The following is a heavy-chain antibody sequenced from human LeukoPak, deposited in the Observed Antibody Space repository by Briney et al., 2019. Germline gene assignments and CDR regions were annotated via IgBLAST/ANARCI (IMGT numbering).Heavy chain of an antibody. J-gene: IGHJ5*02. CDR1: GYTFTGYY. D-gene: IGHD2-21*02. CDR3: ARPSFVTATTHWCDP. Sequence: ASVKVSYTASGYTFTGYYMHWVRQAPGQGLEWMGWINPNSGGTNYAQKFQGRVTMTRDTSISTAYMELSRLRSDDTAVYYCARPSFVTATTHWCDPWGQGTLVTVSS. CDR2: INPNSGGT. V-gene: IGHV1-2*02.